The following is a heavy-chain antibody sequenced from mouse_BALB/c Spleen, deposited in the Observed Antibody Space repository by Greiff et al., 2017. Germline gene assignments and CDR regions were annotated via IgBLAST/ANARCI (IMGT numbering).Heavy chain of an antibody. CDR2: INPGSGGT. V-gene: IGHV1-54*01. CDR1: GYAFTNYL. CDR3: ARSPYDGYYSDY. Sequence: VQLQQSGAELVRPGTSVKVSCKASGYAFTNYLIEWVKQRPGQGLEWIGVINPGSGGTNYNEKFKGKATLTADKSSSTAYMQLSSLTSDDSAVYFCARSPYDGYYSDYWGQGTTLTVSS. D-gene: IGHD2-3*01. J-gene: IGHJ2*01.